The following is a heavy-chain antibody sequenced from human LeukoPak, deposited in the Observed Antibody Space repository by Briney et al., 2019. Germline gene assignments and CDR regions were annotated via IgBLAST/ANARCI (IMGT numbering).Heavy chain of an antibody. CDR2: IYYSGST. J-gene: IGHJ3*02. D-gene: IGHD3-22*01. CDR1: GGSISSGGYY. CDR3: ASLYYFDSSGYYYGKADI. V-gene: IGHV4-31*03. Sequence: SQTLSLTCTVSGGSISSGGYYWSWIRQLPGKGLECIGFIYYSGSTFYNPSLKSRVTISIDTSKNQFSLKLSSVTAADTAVYYCASLYYFDSSGYYYGKADIWGQGTMVTVSS.